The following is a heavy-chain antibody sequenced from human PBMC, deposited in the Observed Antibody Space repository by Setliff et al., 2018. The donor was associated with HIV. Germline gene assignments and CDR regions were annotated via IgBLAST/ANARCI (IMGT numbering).Heavy chain of an antibody. Sequence: SETLSLTCGVSGYSMSSGYYWGWIRQTPGKGLEWIGYFYYRGTTYNTPSLKSRVTISVDSSTNQFSLKLTSVTAADTAVYYCARGNIDYWTGYYSRSGYFYYMDVWGRGTTVTVSS. D-gene: IGHD3-3*01. CDR3: ARGNIDYWTGYYSRSGYFYYMDV. J-gene: IGHJ6*03. CDR1: GYSMSSGYY. V-gene: IGHV4-38-2*01. CDR2: FYYRGTT.